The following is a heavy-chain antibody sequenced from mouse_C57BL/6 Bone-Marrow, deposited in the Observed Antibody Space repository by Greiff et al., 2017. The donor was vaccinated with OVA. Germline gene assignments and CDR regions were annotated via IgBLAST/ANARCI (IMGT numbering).Heavy chain of an antibody. CDR1: EYEFPSHD. Sequence: EVKLMESGGGLVQPGESLKLSCESNEYEFPSHDMSWVRKTPEKRLELVAAINSDGGSTYYPDTMERRFIISRDNTKQTLYLQMSSLRSEDTALYYCASYYSNYALYYFDYWGQGTTLTVSS. J-gene: IGHJ2*01. V-gene: IGHV5-2*01. CDR3: ASYYSNYALYYFDY. CDR2: INSDGGST. D-gene: IGHD2-5*01.